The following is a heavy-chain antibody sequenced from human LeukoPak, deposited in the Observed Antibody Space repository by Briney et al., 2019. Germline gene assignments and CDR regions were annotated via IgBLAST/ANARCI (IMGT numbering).Heavy chain of an antibody. V-gene: IGHV3-49*04. Sequence: AGGPLRLSCTASGFTFGDYAMSWVRQAPGKGLEWVGFIRSKAYGGTTEYAASVKGRFTISRDDPKSIAYLQMNSLKTEDTAVYYCTRVAGKVLWGQGTLVTVSS. CDR3: TRVAGKVL. J-gene: IGHJ4*02. CDR2: IRSKAYGGTT. D-gene: IGHD6-19*01. CDR1: GFTFGDYA.